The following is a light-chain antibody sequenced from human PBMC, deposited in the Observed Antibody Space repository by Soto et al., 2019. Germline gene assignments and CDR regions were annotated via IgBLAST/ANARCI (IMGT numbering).Light chain of an antibody. J-gene: IGKJ1*01. Sequence: EIVMTQFPATLSESPGERVTVSFRASQSVSTNVAWYQQKPGEAPRLLIFDASARAVDIPGRFSGSVSGTEFTLTISSLQPEDFAVYFCHSYDKWPPGTFGQGTKVDIK. CDR1: QSVSTN. CDR3: HSYDKWPPGT. CDR2: DAS. V-gene: IGKV3D-15*01.